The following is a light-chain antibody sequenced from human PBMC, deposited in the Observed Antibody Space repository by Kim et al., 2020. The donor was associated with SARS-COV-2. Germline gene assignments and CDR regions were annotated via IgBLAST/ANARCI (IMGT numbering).Light chain of an antibody. CDR3: QQYFNWRT. CDR2: GAS. J-gene: IGKJ1*01. Sequence: EIVMTQSPATLSVSPGERATLSCRASQSVSSNLAWYQQKPGQAPRLLIYGASTRATGIPARFSGSGSGKEFTLTISSLQSEDFALYYCQQYFNWRTFGQGTKVDIK. CDR1: QSVSSN. V-gene: IGKV3-15*01.